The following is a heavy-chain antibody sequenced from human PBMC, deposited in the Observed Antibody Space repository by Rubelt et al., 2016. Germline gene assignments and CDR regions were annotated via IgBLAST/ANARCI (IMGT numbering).Heavy chain of an antibody. Sequence: QVQLVQSGAEVKKPGASVKVSCKASGYTFTSYYMHWVRQAPGQGLEWMGIINPSGGSTSSAQKFQGRVTMTRDTATSTVYMELSSLRSEDTAVYYCARDPWDGGWFDPWGQGTLVTVSS. CDR1: GYTFTSYY. J-gene: IGHJ5*02. CDR3: ARDPWDGGWFDP. V-gene: IGHV1-46*01. CDR2: INPSGGST. D-gene: IGHD4-23*01.